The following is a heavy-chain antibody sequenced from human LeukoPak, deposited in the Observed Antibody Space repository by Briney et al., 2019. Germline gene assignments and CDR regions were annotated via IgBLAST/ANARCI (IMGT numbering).Heavy chain of an antibody. D-gene: IGHD3-3*01. V-gene: IGHV3-7*05. CDR1: VFAFSSYW. CDR3: AREMTIFGVVNSYYGMDV. Sequence: SVGSLRLSCAPSVFAFSSYWMSWVRQAPGKGLEWVANIKQDGSEKYYVDSVKGRFTISRDNAKNSLSLQMNSLRAEDTAVYYCAREMTIFGVVNSYYGMDVWGQGTTVTVSS. J-gene: IGHJ6*02. CDR2: IKQDGSEK.